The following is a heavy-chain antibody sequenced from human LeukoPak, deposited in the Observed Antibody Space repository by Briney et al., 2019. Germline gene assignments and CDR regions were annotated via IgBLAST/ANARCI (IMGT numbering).Heavy chain of an antibody. V-gene: IGHV3-7*01. Sequence: GGSLRLSCAASGFTFSNHWMTWVRQAPGKGLEWVANIQGDGSQTYYVDSVKGRFTVSRDNSKNSLFLHTNSLRVDDTAFYYCARETSGYTWSPPPFDFWGQGALVTVSS. J-gene: IGHJ4*02. CDR1: GFTFSNHW. CDR2: IQGDGSQT. D-gene: IGHD5-24*01. CDR3: ARETSGYTWSPPPFDF.